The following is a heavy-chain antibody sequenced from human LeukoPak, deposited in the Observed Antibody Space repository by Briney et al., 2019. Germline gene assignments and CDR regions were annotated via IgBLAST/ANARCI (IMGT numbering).Heavy chain of an antibody. Sequence: ASVKVSCKASGYTFTRYAMHWVRQAPGQRLEWMGWINAGNGNTKYSQKFQGRVTITRDTSASTAYMELSSLRSEDTAVYYCARDREAVAVFHDYWGQGTLVTVSS. CDR2: INAGNGNT. J-gene: IGHJ4*02. CDR3: ARDREAVAVFHDY. D-gene: IGHD6-19*01. CDR1: GYTFTRYA. V-gene: IGHV1-3*01.